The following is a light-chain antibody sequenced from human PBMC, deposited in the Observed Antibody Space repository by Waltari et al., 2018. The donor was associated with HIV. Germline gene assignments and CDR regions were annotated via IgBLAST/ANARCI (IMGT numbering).Light chain of an antibody. CDR3: QTWGTGIHVV. V-gene: IGLV4-69*01. CDR2: VNSDGSH. Sequence: QLVLTQSPSASASLGASVKLTCTLSSGHSSSAISLHPQQPEKAPRYLMRVNSDGSHTKGDGIPDRCSGSSSGDERYLIISSLQAEDEADYYCQTWGTGIHVVFGGGTKRTVL. CDR1: SGHSSSA. J-gene: IGLJ3*02.